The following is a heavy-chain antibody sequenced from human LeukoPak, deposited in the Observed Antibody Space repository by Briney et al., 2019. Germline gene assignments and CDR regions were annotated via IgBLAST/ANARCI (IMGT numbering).Heavy chain of an antibody. CDR3: ASGGQIAVAGTGY. Sequence: ASVKVSCKASGYIFSDYYLHWVRQAPGQGLEWMGWINTNTGNPTYAQGFTGRFVFSLDTSVSTAYLQISSLKAEDTAVYYCASGGQIAVAGTGYWGQGTLVTVSS. J-gene: IGHJ4*02. CDR2: INTNTGNP. V-gene: IGHV7-4-1*02. CDR1: GYIFSDYY. D-gene: IGHD6-19*01.